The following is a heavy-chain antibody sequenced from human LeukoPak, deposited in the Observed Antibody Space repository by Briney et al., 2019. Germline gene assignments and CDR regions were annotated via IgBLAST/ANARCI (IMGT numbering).Heavy chain of an antibody. CDR1: GYTFTTYY. CDR3: ARNVDSGLDY. CDR2: INPSGGST. D-gene: IGHD3-10*01. V-gene: IGHV1-46*03. Sequence: ASVKVSCKASGYTFTTYYVHWVRQAPGQVLEWMGFINPSGGSTSYAQKFQGRVTMTRVTSTSTVYMELSSLRSEDTAVYYCARNVDSGLDYWGQGTLVTVSS. J-gene: IGHJ4*02.